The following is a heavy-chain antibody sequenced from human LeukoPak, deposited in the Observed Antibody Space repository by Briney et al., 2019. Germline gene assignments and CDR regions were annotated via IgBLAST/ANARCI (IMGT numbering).Heavy chain of an antibody. J-gene: IGHJ5*02. V-gene: IGHV1-69*06. CDR1: GGTFNNFA. CDR2: IIPIFGTP. Sequence: SVKVSCKASGGTFNNFAISWVRQAPGQGLEGMGGIIPIFGTPNYAQKFQGRVTITADKSTNTAYMELRSLRSDDTALYYCAGSGMTTANYNWFDPWGQGTLVTVSS. CDR3: AGSGMTTANYNWFDP. D-gene: IGHD4-17*01.